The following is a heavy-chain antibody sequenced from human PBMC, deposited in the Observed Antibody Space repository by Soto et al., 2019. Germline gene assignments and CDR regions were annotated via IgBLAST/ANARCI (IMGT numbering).Heavy chain of an antibody. D-gene: IGHD4-4*01. CDR2: ISGSGGST. J-gene: IGHJ4*02. V-gene: IGHV3-23*01. CDR1: GFTFSSYA. Sequence: GGSLRLSCAASGFTFSSYAMSWVRQAPGKGLEWVSAISGSGGSTYYADSVEGRFTISRDNSKNTLYLQMNSLRAEDTAVYYCANLDDYSSYYFDYWGQGTLVTVSS. CDR3: ANLDDYSSYYFDY.